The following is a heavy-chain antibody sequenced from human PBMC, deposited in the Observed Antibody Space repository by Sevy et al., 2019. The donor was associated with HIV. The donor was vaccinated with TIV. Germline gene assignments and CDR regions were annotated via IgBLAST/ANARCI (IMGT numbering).Heavy chain of an antibody. J-gene: IGHJ4*02. Sequence: GGSLRLSCAASGFTFNTHAMHWVRQAPGKGLEWVALISYDGIIKYYADSVKGRLTISRDNSKNTLSLQMNSLRVEDTAVYYCAREGGYTSAWSPGNHWGQGTLVRLL. CDR1: GFTFNTHA. V-gene: IGHV3-30*04. CDR3: AREGGYTSAWSPGNH. D-gene: IGHD6-19*01. CDR2: ISYDGIIK.